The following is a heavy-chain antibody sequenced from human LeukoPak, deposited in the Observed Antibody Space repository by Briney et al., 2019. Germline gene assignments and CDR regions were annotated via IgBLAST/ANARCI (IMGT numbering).Heavy chain of an antibody. CDR2: ISWNSGSI. V-gene: IGHV3-9*01. CDR1: GFTFDDYA. Sequence: GGSLRLSCAASGFTFDDYAMHWVRQAPGKGLEWVSGISWNSGSIGYADSVKGRFTISRDNAKNSLYLQMNSLRPEDTAVYYCARDSPPDYWGQGTLVTVSS. J-gene: IGHJ4*02. CDR3: ARDSPPDY.